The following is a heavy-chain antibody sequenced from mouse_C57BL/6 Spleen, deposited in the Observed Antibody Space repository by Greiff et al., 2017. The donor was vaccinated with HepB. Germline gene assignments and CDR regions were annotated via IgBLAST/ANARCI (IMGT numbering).Heavy chain of an antibody. D-gene: IGHD2-3*01. Sequence: QVQLKESGAELVRPGTSVKLSCKASGYAFTNYLIEWVKQRPGQGLEWIGVINPGSGGTNYNEKFKGKATLTADKSSSTAYMQLSSLTSEDSAVYFCARSGDGYYVSYFDCWGKGTTLTVSS. CDR1: GYAFTNYL. V-gene: IGHV1-54*01. CDR3: ARSGDGYYVSYFDC. CDR2: INPGSGGT. J-gene: IGHJ2*01.